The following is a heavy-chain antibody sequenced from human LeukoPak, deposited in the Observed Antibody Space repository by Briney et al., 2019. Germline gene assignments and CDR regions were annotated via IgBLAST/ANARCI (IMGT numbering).Heavy chain of an antibody. CDR1: GYTFTSYY. D-gene: IGHD5-24*01. V-gene: IGHV1-46*01. CDR2: INPSGGTT. CDR3: ARGGRRDGYTD. J-gene: IGHJ4*02. Sequence: ASVKVSCKASGYTFTSYYIHWVRQAPGQGLGWMGIINPSGGTTSYTQKFQGRVTMTRDTSTSTVYMELSGLRSEDTAVYYCARGGRRDGYTDWGQGTLVTVSS.